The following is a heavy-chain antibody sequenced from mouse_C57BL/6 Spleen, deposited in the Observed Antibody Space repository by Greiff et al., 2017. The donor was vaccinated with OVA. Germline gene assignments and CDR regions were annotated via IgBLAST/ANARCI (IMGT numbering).Heavy chain of an antibody. D-gene: IGHD1-1*02. J-gene: IGHJ4*01. CDR2: IYPGDGDT. Sequence: QVQLQQSGAELVKPGASVKISCKASGYAFSSYWMNWVKQRPGKGLEWIGQIYPGDGDTNYNGKFKGKATLTADKSSSTAYMQLSSLTSEDSAVYFCARGGDSYGAMDYWGQGTSVTVSS. V-gene: IGHV1-80*01. CDR3: ARGGDSYGAMDY. CDR1: GYAFSSYW.